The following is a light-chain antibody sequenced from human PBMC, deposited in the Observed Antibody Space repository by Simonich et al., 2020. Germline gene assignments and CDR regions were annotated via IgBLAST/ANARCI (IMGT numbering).Light chain of an antibody. CDR2: WAS. V-gene: IGKV4-1*01. J-gene: IGKJ2*01. Sequence: DIVMTQSPDSLAVSLGERATINRKSSQSVLYSSNNKNYLAWYPQKPGQPPKLLIYWASTRESGVPERFSGSGSGTDFTLTISSLQAEDVAVYYCQQYYSTPYTFGQGTKLEIK. CDR1: QSVLYSSNNKNY. CDR3: QQYYSTPYT.